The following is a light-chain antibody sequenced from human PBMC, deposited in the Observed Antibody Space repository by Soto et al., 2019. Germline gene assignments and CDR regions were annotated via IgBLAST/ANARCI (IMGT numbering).Light chain of an antibody. J-gene: IGKJ1*01. CDR1: QTISSW. CDR2: KAS. Sequence: MTQSPYTLSGSAGDRATITCRASQTISSWLAWYQQKPGKAPKLLIYKASTLKSGVPARFSGSRSGTEFTLTISSLQPDDFATYYCQQRISYSEGFGQGTKVDIK. V-gene: IGKV1-5*03. CDR3: QQRISYSEG.